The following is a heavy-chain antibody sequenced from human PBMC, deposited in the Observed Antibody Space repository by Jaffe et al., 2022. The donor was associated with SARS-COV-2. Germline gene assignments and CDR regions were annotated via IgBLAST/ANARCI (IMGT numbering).Heavy chain of an antibody. V-gene: IGHV6-1*01. CDR3: TTYVSGKSYFGP. Sequence: QVQLQQSGPGLVKPSQTLSLTCAISGDSVSSNNAVWHWIRQSPSRGIEWLGRTYYRSEWYYDYAVSVRGRISINPDTSKNQFSLQLNSVTPEDTALYYCTTYVSGKSYFGPWGQGTLVTVSS. CDR2: TYYRSEWYY. J-gene: IGHJ5*02. D-gene: IGHD3-10*01. CDR1: GDSVSSNNAV.